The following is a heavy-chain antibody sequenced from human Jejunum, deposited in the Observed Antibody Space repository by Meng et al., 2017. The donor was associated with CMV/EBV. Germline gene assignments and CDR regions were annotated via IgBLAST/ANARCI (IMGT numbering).Heavy chain of an antibody. D-gene: IGHD3-3*01. CDR3: AKREASTVFGVAFDY. CDR2: ISGSGGRT. V-gene: IGHV3-23*01. CDR1: FTFSSYA. J-gene: IGHJ4*02. Sequence: FTFSSYAMSWVRQAPGKGPEWVSVISGSGGRTDYAGFVKGRFTISRDDSKNTLYMEMNSLRAEDTAVYYCAKREASTVFGVAFDYWGQGTRVTVSS.